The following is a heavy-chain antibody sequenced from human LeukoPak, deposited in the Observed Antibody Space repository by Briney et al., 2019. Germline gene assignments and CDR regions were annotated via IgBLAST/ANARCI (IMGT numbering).Heavy chain of an antibody. Sequence: GGSLRLSCAASGFTFSSYGMHWVRQAPGKGLEWVAVISYDGSNKYYADSVKGRFTISRDNSKNTLYLQMNSLRAEDTAVYYCAKGSSGGIAVAGFPYWGQGTLVTVSS. J-gene: IGHJ4*02. V-gene: IGHV3-30*18. CDR3: AKGSSGGIAVAGFPY. CDR2: ISYDGSNK. CDR1: GFTFSSYG. D-gene: IGHD6-19*01.